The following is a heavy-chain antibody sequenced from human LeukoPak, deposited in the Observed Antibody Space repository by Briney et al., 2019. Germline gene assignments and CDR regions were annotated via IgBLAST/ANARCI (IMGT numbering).Heavy chain of an antibody. V-gene: IGHV3-23*01. CDR3: AKDLRRGTDVYAFDI. J-gene: IGHJ3*02. CDR2: IGGSGGST. D-gene: IGHD5-24*01. Sequence: PGGSLRLSCAASGFYFNNYAMSWVRQAPGKGLEWVSAIGGSGGSTYYADSVKGRFTISKDNSKSTLYLQMNSLRAEDTAIYYCAKDLRRGTDVYAFDIWGQGTMVTVSS. CDR1: GFYFNNYA.